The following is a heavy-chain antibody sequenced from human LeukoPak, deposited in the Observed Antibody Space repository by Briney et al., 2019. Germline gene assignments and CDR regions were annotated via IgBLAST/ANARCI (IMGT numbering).Heavy chain of an antibody. V-gene: IGHV4-61*02. D-gene: IGHD2-15*01. CDR1: GGSISSGSYD. CDR2: IYTGGST. J-gene: IGHJ4*02. Sequence: PSQTLSLTCTVSGGSISSGSYDWSWIRQAAGKGVEWIGRIYTGGSTKYNPSLKSRVTISVDPSKNQFSLKLSSVTAADTAVYYCARDKRGGSPYYFDSWGQGTLVTVSS. CDR3: ARDKRGGSPYYFDS.